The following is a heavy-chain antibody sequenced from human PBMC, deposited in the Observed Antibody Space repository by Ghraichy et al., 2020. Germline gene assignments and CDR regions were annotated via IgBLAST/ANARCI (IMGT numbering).Heavy chain of an antibody. CDR3: AKDRYRMITFGGVIVPAPYYFDY. Sequence: GGSLRLSCAASGFTFSSYAMSWVRQAPGKGLEWVSAISGSGGSTYYADSVKGRFTISRDNSKNTLYLQMNSLRAEDTAVYYCAKDRYRMITFGGVIVPAPYYFDYWGQGTLVTVSS. CDR2: ISGSGGST. D-gene: IGHD3-16*02. J-gene: IGHJ4*02. CDR1: GFTFSSYA. V-gene: IGHV3-23*01.